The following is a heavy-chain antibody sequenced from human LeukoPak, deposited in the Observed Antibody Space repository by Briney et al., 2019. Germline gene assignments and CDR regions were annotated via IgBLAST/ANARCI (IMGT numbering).Heavy chain of an antibody. D-gene: IGHD3-16*01. V-gene: IGHV3-74*01. CDR1: GFMFNNYW. CDR2: IRSDGRST. CDR3: ARVISDLLDFDFDY. J-gene: IGHJ4*02. Sequence: GGSLRLSCAASGFMFNNYWMHWVRQAPGKGLEGVSRIRSDGRSTSYADSVTGRFTISRDNAKSMLYLQMNTVRAEDSALYYCARVISDLLDFDFDYWGQGTLVTVSS.